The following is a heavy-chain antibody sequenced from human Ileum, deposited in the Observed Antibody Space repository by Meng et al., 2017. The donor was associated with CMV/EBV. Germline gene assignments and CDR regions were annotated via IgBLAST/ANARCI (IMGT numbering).Heavy chain of an antibody. CDR3: VRGATGTGFDP. J-gene: IGHJ5*02. CDR2: IASTGDT. Sequence: LSCAASGFTFGNSDRHWVRQPTGKGLEWVSAIASTGDTYYLGSVKGRFTISRENAKSSLYLQMNSLRAEDTAVYFCVRGATGTGFDPWGQGTLVTVSS. V-gene: IGHV3-13*01. D-gene: IGHD3-10*01. CDR1: GFTFGNSD.